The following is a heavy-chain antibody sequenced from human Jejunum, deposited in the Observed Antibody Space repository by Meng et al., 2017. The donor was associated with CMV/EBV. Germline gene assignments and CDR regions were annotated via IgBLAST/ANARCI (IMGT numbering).Heavy chain of an antibody. D-gene: IGHD1-1*01. V-gene: IGHV3-30*02. J-gene: IGHJ6*02. CDR2: IRYEVSSK. CDR3: AKDDCDITNCWQYYALDV. CDR1: G. Sequence: GMHGVRMATGKGLGWVAFIRYEVSSKPYADSVKGRFTISRDNSKNTLSMEMNSLRAEDTAVYYCAKDDCDITNCWQYYALDVWGQGTTVTVSS.